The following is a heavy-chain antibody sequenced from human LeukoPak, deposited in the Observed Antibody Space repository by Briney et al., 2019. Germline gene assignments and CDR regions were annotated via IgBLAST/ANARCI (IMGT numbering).Heavy chain of an antibody. V-gene: IGHV4-59*01. J-gene: IGHJ4*02. CDR2: IYYTGTT. Sequence: SETLSLTCSVSGGSISIYYWTWIRQIPGKGLEWIGYIYYTGTTNYNPLFESRATISVDTSKNQFSLKLTPVTAADTAVYYCAKDLGSGSYYDYWGQGTLVTVSS. D-gene: IGHD3-10*02. CDR1: GGSISIYY. CDR3: AKDLGSGSYYDY.